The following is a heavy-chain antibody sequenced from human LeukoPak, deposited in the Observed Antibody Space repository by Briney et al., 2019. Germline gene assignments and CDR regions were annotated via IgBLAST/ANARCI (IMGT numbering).Heavy chain of an antibody. CDR1: GGSIGSSNSY. CDR2: MYYSGST. CDR3: ARQRQEYGSGRRTFDY. D-gene: IGHD3-10*01. V-gene: IGHV4-39*01. J-gene: IGHJ4*02. Sequence: PSETLSLTCTVSGGSIGSSNSYWGWIRQPPGKGLEWIGSMYYSGSTYYNSSLKSRATISGDTSKNLFSLKLRSVTTADTAAYYCARQRQEYGSGRRTFDYWGQGTLVIVSS.